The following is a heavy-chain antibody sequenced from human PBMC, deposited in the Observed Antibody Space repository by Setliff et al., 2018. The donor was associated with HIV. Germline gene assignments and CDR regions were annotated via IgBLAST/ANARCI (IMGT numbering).Heavy chain of an antibody. J-gene: IGHJ3*02. D-gene: IGHD3-9*01. Sequence: SETLSLTCAVYGGSFSGYYWSWIRQPPGKGLEWIGEINHSGSTNYNPSLKSRVTISVDTSKNQFSLKLSSVTAADTAVYYCARALTGMDAFDIWGQGTMVTVSS. CDR3: ARALTGMDAFDI. CDR1: GGSFSGYY. V-gene: IGHV4-34*01. CDR2: INHSGST.